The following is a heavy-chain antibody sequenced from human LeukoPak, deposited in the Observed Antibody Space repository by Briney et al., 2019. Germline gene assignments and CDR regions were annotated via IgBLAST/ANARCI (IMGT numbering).Heavy chain of an antibody. D-gene: IGHD3-22*01. CDR3: ARRRYYDGSGYLE. CDR2: IYYSGRT. CDR1: GDSVSGSDSY. Sequence: SETLSLTCSVSGDSVSGSDSYWDWIRQPPGKGLEWIGTIYYSGRTYYSPSLKSRVTMSVDPSNNQFSLNLRSVPAADTALYYCARRRYYDGSGYLEWGQGTLLSVSS. J-gene: IGHJ1*01. V-gene: IGHV4-39*01.